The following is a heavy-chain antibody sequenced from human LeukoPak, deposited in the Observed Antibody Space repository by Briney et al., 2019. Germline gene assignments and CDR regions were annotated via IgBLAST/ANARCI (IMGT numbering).Heavy chain of an antibody. D-gene: IGHD4-11*01. CDR1: GGSISSGGYY. V-gene: IGHV4-30-2*01. CDR3: ATNLATVTTLYYFYMDV. CDR2: IYHSGST. J-gene: IGHJ6*03. Sequence: SETLSLTCTVSGGSISSGGYYWSWIRQPPGKGLEWIGYIYHSGSTPYSPSLKSRVTISVDRSKNQFSLKLSSVTAADTAVYYCATNLATVTTLYYFYMDVWGKGTTVTVSS.